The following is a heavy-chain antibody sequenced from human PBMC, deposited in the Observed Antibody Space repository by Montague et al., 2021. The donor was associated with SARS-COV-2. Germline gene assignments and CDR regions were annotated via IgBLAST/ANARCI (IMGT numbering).Heavy chain of an antibody. CDR3: ARGSRRYYDILTGYFPKPFDD. CDR1: GGSISSSSYY. D-gene: IGHD3-9*01. CDR2: IYYSGST. J-gene: IGHJ4*02. Sequence: SETLSLTCAVSGGSISSSSYYWGWLRQPPGKGLEWIGSIYYSGSTYYNPSLKSRVTISVDTSKNQLSLKLSSVTAADTAVYYCARGSRRYYDILTGYFPKPFDDWGQGTLVTVSS. V-gene: IGHV4-39*07.